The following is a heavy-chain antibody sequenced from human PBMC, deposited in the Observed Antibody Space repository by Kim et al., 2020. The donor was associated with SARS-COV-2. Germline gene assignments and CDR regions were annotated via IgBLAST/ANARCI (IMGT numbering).Heavy chain of an antibody. D-gene: IGHD4-17*01. Sequence: SETLSLTCTVSGGSISSSSYYWGWIRQPPGKGLEWIGSIYYSGSTYYNPSLKSRVTISVDTSKNQFSLKLSSVTAADTAVYYCARRPVPTTVTQWNYYYGMDVWGQGTTVTVSS. CDR3: ARRPVPTTVTQWNYYYGMDV. J-gene: IGHJ6*02. V-gene: IGHV4-39*01. CDR1: GGSISSSSYY. CDR2: IYYSGST.